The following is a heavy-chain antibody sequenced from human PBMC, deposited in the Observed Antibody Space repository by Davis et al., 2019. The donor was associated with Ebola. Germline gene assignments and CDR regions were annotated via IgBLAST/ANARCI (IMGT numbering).Heavy chain of an antibody. J-gene: IGHJ6*03. CDR3: ARIRESRFWSGYYTEDYYYYMDV. Sequence: ASVKVSRKASGSTFTSYGISWVRQAPGQGLEWMGWISAYNGNTNYAQKLQGRVTMTTDTSTSTAYMELRSLRSDDTAVYYCARIRESRFWSGYYTEDYYYYMDVWGKGTTVTVSS. D-gene: IGHD3-3*01. CDR2: ISAYNGNT. CDR1: GSTFTSYG. V-gene: IGHV1-18*04.